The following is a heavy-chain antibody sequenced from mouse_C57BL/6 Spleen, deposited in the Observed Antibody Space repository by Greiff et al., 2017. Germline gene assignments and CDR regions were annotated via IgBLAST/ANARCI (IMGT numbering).Heavy chain of an antibody. V-gene: IGHV5-16*01. D-gene: IGHD2-1*01. J-gene: IGHJ2*01. CDR1: GFTFSDYY. Sequence: EVMLVESEGGLVQPGSSMKLSCTASGFTFSDYYMAWVRQVPEKGLEWVANINYDGSSTYYLDSLKSRFIISRDNAKNILYLQMSSLKSEDTATYYCARQIYYGNYGNYFDDWGQGTTLTVSS. CDR3: ARQIYYGNYGNYFDD. CDR2: INYDGSST.